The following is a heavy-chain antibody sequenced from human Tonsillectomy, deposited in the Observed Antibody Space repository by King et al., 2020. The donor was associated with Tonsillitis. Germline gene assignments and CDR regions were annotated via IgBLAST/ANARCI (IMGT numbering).Heavy chain of an antibody. V-gene: IGHV4-38-2*02. D-gene: IGHD1-26*01. Sequence: QLQLQESGPGLVKPSETLSLTCTVSGYSMTTGYYWGWIRQPPGKGLQWIGSIYHNGGPLYNPSLKSRVTMSVDASKNRFSLKLNSVTAADTAVYYCAREYSGSYFDHWGQGTLVTVSS. CDR2: IYHNGGP. J-gene: IGHJ4*02. CDR3: AREYSGSYFDH. CDR1: GYSMTTGYY.